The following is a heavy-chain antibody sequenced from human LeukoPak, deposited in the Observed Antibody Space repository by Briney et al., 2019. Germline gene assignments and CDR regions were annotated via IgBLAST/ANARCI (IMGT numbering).Heavy chain of an antibody. CDR3: ARGPPVGVEAAAYGYY. J-gene: IGHJ4*02. V-gene: IGHV1-8*02. CDR2: MNPNSGNT. CDR1: GYTFTSYD. Sequence: ASVKVSCKASGYTFTSYDINWVRQATGQGLEWMGWMNPNSGNTGYAQKFQGRVTMTRNTSISTAYMELSSLRSEDTAVYYCARGPPVGVEAAAYGYYWGQGTLVAVSS. D-gene: IGHD6-13*01.